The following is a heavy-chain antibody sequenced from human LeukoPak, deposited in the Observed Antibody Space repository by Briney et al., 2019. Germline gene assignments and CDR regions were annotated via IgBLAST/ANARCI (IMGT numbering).Heavy chain of an antibody. Sequence: GGSLRLSCAASGFTFSNYAMNWVRQAPGKGLEWVSGISGSGGSTYYADSVKGRFTISRDNSKNPLYLQMNSLRAEDTAVYYCAKDPARYSSSWYQDYRGQGTLVTVSS. V-gene: IGHV3-23*01. CDR3: AKDPARYSSSWYQDY. J-gene: IGHJ4*02. CDR1: GFTFSNYA. CDR2: ISGSGGST. D-gene: IGHD6-13*01.